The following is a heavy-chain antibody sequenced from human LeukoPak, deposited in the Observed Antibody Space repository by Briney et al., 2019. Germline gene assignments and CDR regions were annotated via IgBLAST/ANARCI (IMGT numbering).Heavy chain of an antibody. CDR1: SGSMSTYY. D-gene: IGHD3-22*01. CDR3: ARASYDSSAYYSGGFYYYYMDV. Sequence: PSETLSLTCTVSSGSMSTYYWSWLRQPPGKGLEWIGYIYYKGSTSYNPSLKSRVTISVDTSKNQFSLKLSSVTAADTAVYYCARASYDSSAYYSGGFYYYYMDVWGEGTTVTVSS. V-gene: IGHV4-59*01. CDR2: IYYKGST. J-gene: IGHJ6*03.